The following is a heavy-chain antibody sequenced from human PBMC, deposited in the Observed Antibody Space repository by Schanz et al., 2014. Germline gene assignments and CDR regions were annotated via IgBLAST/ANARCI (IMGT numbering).Heavy chain of an antibody. CDR2: IIHDGRT. CDR3: ARVKQGCSDSSCVLDP. D-gene: IGHD2-2*01. J-gene: IGHJ5*02. Sequence: QVQLQESGPGLVKPSGTLSLTCAVSGVAITSTNWWHWVRQSPGKGLGWIGEIIHDGRTNYNPSRGGRFTISLDRSENQFSLELRSVAAADTALYYCARVKQGCSDSSCVLDPWGQGTLVTVSS. V-gene: IGHV4-4*02. CDR1: GVAITSTNW.